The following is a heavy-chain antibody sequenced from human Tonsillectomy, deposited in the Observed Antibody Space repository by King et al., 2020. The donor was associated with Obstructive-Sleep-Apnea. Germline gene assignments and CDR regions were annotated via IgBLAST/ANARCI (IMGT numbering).Heavy chain of an antibody. Sequence: VQLVESGAEVKNPGESLKISCEASGYNFISYWIGWVRQMPGRGLEWMGVIYPGDSDTRYSPSFQGQVTISADKSISTAYLQWSSLKASDTAMYYCARHYGMDVWGQGTTVTVSS. CDR2: IYPGDSDT. CDR3: ARHYGMDV. V-gene: IGHV5-51*01. CDR1: GYNFISYW. J-gene: IGHJ6*02.